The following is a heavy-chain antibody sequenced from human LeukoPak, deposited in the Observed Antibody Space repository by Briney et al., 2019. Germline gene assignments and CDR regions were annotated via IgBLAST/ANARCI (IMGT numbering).Heavy chain of an antibody. CDR3: ARDGFGSGWYDY. D-gene: IGHD6-19*01. CDR1: GYTFSDYY. Sequence: ASVKVSCKASGYTFSDYYVHWVRQAPGQGLEWMGIINPSGGSTSYAQKFQGRVTMTRDTSTSTVYMELSSLRSEDTAVYYCARDGFGSGWYDYWGQGTLVTVSS. J-gene: IGHJ4*02. V-gene: IGHV1-46*01. CDR2: INPSGGST.